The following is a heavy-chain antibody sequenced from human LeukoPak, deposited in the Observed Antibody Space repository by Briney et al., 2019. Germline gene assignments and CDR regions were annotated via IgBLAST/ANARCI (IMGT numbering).Heavy chain of an antibody. D-gene: IGHD4-17*01. V-gene: IGHV4-59*11. J-gene: IGHJ3*02. CDR1: DDSFSSHY. Sequence: SETLSLTCAVSDDSFSSHYWTWIRQPPGKGLGWIGYISYIGSTNYNPSLKSRVTILIDTSRNQFSLRLSSVTAADTAVYYCARDLVTVTKGFDIWGQGTMVSVSS. CDR2: ISYIGST. CDR3: ARDLVTVTKGFDI.